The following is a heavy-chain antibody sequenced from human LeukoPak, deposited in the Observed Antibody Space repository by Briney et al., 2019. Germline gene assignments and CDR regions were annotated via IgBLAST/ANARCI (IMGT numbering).Heavy chain of an antibody. CDR1: GFTFSSYA. Sequence: GGSLRLSCAASGFTFSSYAMSWVRQAPGKGLEWVSAISGSGGSTYYADSVKGRFIISRDNSKNTLYLQMNSLRAEDTAVYYCAKDRVSGYSFFDYWGQGTLVTVSS. CDR3: AKDRVSGYSFFDY. V-gene: IGHV3-23*01. D-gene: IGHD3-22*01. CDR2: ISGSGGST. J-gene: IGHJ4*02.